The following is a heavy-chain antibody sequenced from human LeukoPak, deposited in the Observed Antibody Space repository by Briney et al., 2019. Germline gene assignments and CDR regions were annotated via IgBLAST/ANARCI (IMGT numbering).Heavy chain of an antibody. CDR3: ARFAAGGSYYYYMDV. V-gene: IGHV3-74*01. CDR1: GFTFSNYW. CDR2: INSDGTNT. J-gene: IGHJ6*03. D-gene: IGHD6-25*01. Sequence: GGSLRLSCATSGFTFSNYWMNWVRQAPGKGLMWVSRINSDGTNTDYADSVKGRFTISRDNAKNSLYLQMNSLRADDTAVYYCARFAAGGSYYYYMDVWGKGTTVTVSS.